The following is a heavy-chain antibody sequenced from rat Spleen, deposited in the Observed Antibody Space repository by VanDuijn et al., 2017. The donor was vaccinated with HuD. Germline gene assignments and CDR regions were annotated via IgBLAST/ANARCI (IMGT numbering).Heavy chain of an antibody. CDR1: GFTFSDYN. Sequence: EVQLVESGGGLVQPGRSLKLSCAASGFTFSDYNMAWVRQAPKKGLEWVATISYDGSSTYYRDSVKGRFTISRDNAKSTLYLQMDSLRSEDTATYYCARQTSLYFDYWGQGVMVTVSS. J-gene: IGHJ2*01. CDR2: ISYDGSST. CDR3: ARQTSLYFDY. V-gene: IGHV5-7*01.